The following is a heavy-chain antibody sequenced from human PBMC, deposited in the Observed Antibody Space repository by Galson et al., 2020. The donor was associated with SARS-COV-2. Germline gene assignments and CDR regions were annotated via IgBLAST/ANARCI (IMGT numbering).Heavy chain of an antibody. CDR3: ARGVAPAISRITIFGVVINYYMDV. J-gene: IGHJ6*03. V-gene: IGHV1-18*01. CDR2: ISAYNGNT. D-gene: IGHD3-3*01. CDR1: GYTFTSYG. Sequence: ASVKVSCKASGYTFTSYGISWVQQAPGQGLEWMGWISAYNGNTNYAQKLQGRVTMTTDTSTSTAYMELRSLRSDDTAVYYCARGVAPAISRITIFGVVINYYMDVWGKGTTVTVSS.